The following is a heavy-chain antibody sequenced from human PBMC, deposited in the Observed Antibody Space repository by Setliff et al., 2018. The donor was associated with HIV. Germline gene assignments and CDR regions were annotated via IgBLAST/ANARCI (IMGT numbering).Heavy chain of an antibody. CDR1: GVPLSDYY. J-gene: IGHJ4*02. D-gene: IGHD2-21*02. Sequence: TSETLSLTCTLNGVPLSDYYWNWIRQSPGKGLEWIVEVNHNGNINYNPSLKSRVTVSVDTSKTQYSLKMISVTAADTAMYYCAISIVGVTSEMYWAQGTLVTSPQ. CDR3: AISIVGVTSEMY. CDR2: VNHNGNI. V-gene: IGHV4-34*01.